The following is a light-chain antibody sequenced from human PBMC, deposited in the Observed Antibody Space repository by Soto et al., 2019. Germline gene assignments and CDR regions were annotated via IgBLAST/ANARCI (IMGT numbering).Light chain of an antibody. CDR1: QGITSW. V-gene: IGKV1-12*01. CDR2: AAS. CDR3: QQTSSFPLT. J-gene: IGKJ4*01. Sequence: DIQMTQSPSSVSASVGDRVTITCRASQGITSWLAWYQQKPGRAPKLLIYAASSLQSGVPSRFSGSGSGRDFTLTISSLKPEDFANSFCQQTSSFPLTFGGVTKVEIK.